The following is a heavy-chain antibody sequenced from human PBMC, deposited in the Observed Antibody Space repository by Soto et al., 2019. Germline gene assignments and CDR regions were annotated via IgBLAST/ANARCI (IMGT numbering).Heavy chain of an antibody. J-gene: IGHJ1*01. D-gene: IGHD3-22*01. CDR3: ARGGYYECFQD. CDR2: IYHSGST. V-gene: IGHV4-61*01. CDR1: GGSVTSDSYY. Sequence: QVQLQESGPGLVKPSETLSLSCAVSGGSVTSDSYYYSWIRQPPGKGLEWIGYIYHSGSTNYKPSLNSRVTISVGTSKNQFSLKLSSVTAADTAVYYCARGGYYECFQDWGQGTLVTVSS.